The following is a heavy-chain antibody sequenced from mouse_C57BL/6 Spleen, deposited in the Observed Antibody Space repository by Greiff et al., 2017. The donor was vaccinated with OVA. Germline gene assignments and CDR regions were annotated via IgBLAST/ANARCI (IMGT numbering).Heavy chain of an antibody. D-gene: IGHD1-1*01. CDR1: GYTFTSYW. CDR3: ARCLTTRYFDV. Sequence: QLQQPGAELVRPGSSVKLSCKASGYTFTSYWMHWVKQRPIQGLEWIGNIDPSDSETHYNQKFKDKATLTVDKSSSTAYMQLSSLTSEDSAVYYCARCLTTRYFDVWGTGTTVTVSS. V-gene: IGHV1-52*01. CDR2: IDPSDSET. J-gene: IGHJ1*03.